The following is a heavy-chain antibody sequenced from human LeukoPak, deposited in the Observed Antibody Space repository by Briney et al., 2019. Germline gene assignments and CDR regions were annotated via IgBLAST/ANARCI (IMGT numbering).Heavy chain of an antibody. D-gene: IGHD3-10*02. CDR1: GFTFSSYW. V-gene: IGHV3-74*01. CDR2: INSDGSST. J-gene: IGHJ3*02. CDR3: ARDPLFSYAFDI. Sequence: PGGSLRLSCAASGFTFSSYWMHWVRQAPGKGPVWVSRINSDGSSTSYADSVKGRFTISRDNAKNTLYLQMNSLRAEDTAVYYCARDPLFSYAFDIWGQGTMVTVSS.